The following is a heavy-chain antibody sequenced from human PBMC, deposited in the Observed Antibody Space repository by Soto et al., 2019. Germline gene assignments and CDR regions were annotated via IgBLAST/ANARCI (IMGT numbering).Heavy chain of an antibody. Sequence: GGSLRLSCAASGFTFSSYAMSWVRQAPGKGLEWISAISDSGDSTYYAGSVKGRFTISRYDSKNTLHLQMNRLRAEDTAVYYCAKEFYYDASGQYSARYFDSWGQGA. J-gene: IGHJ4*02. V-gene: IGHV3-23*01. CDR3: AKEFYYDASGQYSARYFDS. CDR1: GFTFSSYA. CDR2: ISDSGDST. D-gene: IGHD3-22*01.